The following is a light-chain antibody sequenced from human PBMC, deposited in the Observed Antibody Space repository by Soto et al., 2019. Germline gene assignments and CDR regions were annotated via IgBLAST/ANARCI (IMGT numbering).Light chain of an antibody. V-gene: IGKV3-15*01. J-gene: IGKJ1*01. CDR3: QQYNNWPRT. Sequence: EIVMTQSPATLSVSPGERATLSCRASQSVSSNLAWYQQKPGQAPRLLIYGASTRATGIPARFSGSGSGTEFILTISSLQSEDFAVYYCQQYNNWPRTFGQGTKV. CDR2: GAS. CDR1: QSVSSN.